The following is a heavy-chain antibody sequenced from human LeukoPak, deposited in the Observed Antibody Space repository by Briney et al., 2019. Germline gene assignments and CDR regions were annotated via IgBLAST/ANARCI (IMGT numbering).Heavy chain of an antibody. CDR2: IYPGDSDT. Sequence: GESLKISCKSSGYSFTSYWIGWVRQMPGKGLEWTGIIYPGDSDTRYSPSFQGQVTISADKSISTAYLQWSSLKASDTAMYYCARAWEYSSSWYYFDYWGQGTLVTVSS. V-gene: IGHV5-51*01. CDR3: ARAWEYSSSWYYFDY. J-gene: IGHJ4*02. CDR1: GYSFTSYW. D-gene: IGHD6-13*01.